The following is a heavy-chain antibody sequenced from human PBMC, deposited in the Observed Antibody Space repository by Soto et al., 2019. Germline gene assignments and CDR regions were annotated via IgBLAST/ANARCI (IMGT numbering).Heavy chain of an antibody. V-gene: IGHV3-30-3*01. CDR3: ARGNAAMASDI. J-gene: IGHJ3*02. Sequence: GGSLRLSCAASGFTFSSYAMRWVRQAPGKGLEWVAVISYDGSNKYYADSVKGRFTISRDNSKNTLYLQMNSLRAEDTAVYYCARGNAAMASDIWGQGTMVTVSS. CDR1: GFTFSSYA. CDR2: ISYDGSNK. D-gene: IGHD5-18*01.